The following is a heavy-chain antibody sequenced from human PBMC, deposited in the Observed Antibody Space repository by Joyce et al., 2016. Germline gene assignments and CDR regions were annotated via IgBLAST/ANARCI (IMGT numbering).Heavy chain of an antibody. CDR3: ARGPGIAVGATGNIYNYAMDV. V-gene: IGHV4-4*07. J-gene: IGHJ6*02. CDR2: VNASGSA. Sequence: QVRLQESGPGLVKPSKTLSLTCTVSGASIPGSSWSWVRQPPGRGLERIGFVNASGSADYTPSLKSRVTMLVDTSKKQLSLRLTSVTAADTAVYYCARGPGIAVGATGNIYNYAMDVWGQGTTVTVSS. D-gene: IGHD6-19*01. CDR1: GASIPGSS.